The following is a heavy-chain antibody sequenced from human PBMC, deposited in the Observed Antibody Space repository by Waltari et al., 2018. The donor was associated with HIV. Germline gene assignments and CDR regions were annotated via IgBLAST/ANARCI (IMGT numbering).Heavy chain of an antibody. Sequence: EVQLLQSGGALVQPGGSLRLSCAGSGFTFTTYAMAWVRQAPGKGPVWVSGSYGSGARAYYSDTGGGRFTNSRDDSKITMYLQMNSLRTEDAAVYYCAKGRLTTTSFDYWGQGTLVTVSS. CDR2: SYGSGARA. CDR1: GFTFTTYA. D-gene: IGHD4-17*01. J-gene: IGHJ4*02. V-gene: IGHV3-23*01. CDR3: AKGRLTTTSFDY.